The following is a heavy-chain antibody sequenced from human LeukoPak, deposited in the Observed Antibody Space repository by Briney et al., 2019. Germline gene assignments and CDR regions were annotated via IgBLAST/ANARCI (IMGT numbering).Heavy chain of an antibody. J-gene: IGHJ5*02. CDR3: ARHLVQYYYGSGRSWFDP. V-gene: IGHV4-39*01. D-gene: IGHD3-10*01. Sequence: PSETLSLTCTVSGASISSSTYYWGWIRQPPGKGLEWIGRFHTSGSTNYNPSLKSRVTISVDTSKNQFSLKLSSVTAADTAVYYCARHLVQYYYGSGRSWFDPWGQGTLVTVSS. CDR2: FHTSGST. CDR1: GASISSSTYY.